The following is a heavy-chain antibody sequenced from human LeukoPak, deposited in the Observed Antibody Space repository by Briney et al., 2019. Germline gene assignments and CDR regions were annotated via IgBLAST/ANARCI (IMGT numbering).Heavy chain of an antibody. J-gene: IGHJ4*02. CDR1: GFTFTNYD. V-gene: IGHV3-21*01. CDR2: ITTSSSYI. D-gene: IGHD5/OR15-5a*01. CDR3: ARDDPTSVSDY. Sequence: AGGSLRLSCAASGFTFTNYDMNWVRQAPGKGLEWVSSITTSSSYIYYADSVKGRFTISRDNAKNSLYLQMNSLRAEDTAVYYCARDDPTSVSDYWGQGTLVTVSS.